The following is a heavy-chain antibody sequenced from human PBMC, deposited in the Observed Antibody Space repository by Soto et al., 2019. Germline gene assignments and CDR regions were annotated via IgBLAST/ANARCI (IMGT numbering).Heavy chain of an antibody. CDR2: ISYDGSNK. CDR3: ARVPWIERAYLEH. CDR1: GFTFSSYA. D-gene: IGHD5-18*01. Sequence: QVQLVESGGGVVQPGRSLRLSCAASGFTFSSYAMDWVRQAPGKGLECVAIISYDGSNKYYADSVKGRFTVSRDNSKNTFYLQMNSLRAEDTAVYYCARVPWIERAYLEHWGQGTLVTVSS. V-gene: IGHV3-30-3*01. J-gene: IGHJ4*02.